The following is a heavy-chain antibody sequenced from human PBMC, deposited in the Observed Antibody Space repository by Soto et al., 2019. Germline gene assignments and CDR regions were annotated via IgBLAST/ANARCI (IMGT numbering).Heavy chain of an antibody. CDR2: IKGKPDGGAT. Sequence: PGGSLRLSCAASGFTFNTAWLTWVRQAPGKGLEWVGRIKGKPDGGATDYAALVEGRFMISRDDSQNTGFLQMNSLKTDDTAVYYCTAGSPFNYWGPGTLVTVSS. V-gene: IGHV3-15*01. CDR1: GFTFNTAW. CDR3: TAGSPFNY. J-gene: IGHJ4*02.